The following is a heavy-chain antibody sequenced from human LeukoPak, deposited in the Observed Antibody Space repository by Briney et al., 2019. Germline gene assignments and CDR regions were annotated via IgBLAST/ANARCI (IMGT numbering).Heavy chain of an antibody. V-gene: IGHV3-23*01. J-gene: IGHJ4*02. Sequence: GGSLRLSCVASGFTFSSYAMTWFRQAPGKGLEWVSSFSGGDGSPYHADSVKGRFTISRDNSKSTLYLQMNSLRSEDTAVYYCARLSHGSGSYLSQDYWGQGTLVTVSS. CDR1: GFTFSSYA. D-gene: IGHD3-10*01. CDR2: FSGGDGSP. CDR3: ARLSHGSGSYLSQDY.